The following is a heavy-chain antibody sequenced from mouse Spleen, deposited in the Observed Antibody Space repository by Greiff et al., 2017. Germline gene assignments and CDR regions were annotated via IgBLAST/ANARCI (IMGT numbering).Heavy chain of an antibody. Sequence: EVQRVESGGGLVKLGGSLKLSCAASGFTFSSYAMSWVRQTPEKRLEWVATISSGGGNTYYPDSVKGRFTISRDNAKNTLYLQMSSLKSEDTAMYYCARHDGYYYFDYWGQGTTLTVSS. CDR2: ISSGGGNT. CDR1: GFTFSSYA. V-gene: IGHV5-9-3*01. CDR3: ARHDGYYYFDY. J-gene: IGHJ2*01. D-gene: IGHD2-3*01.